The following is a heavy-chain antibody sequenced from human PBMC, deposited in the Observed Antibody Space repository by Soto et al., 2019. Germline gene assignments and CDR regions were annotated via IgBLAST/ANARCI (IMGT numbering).Heavy chain of an antibody. CDR3: ATFYYYGSGTFDY. J-gene: IGHJ4*02. CDR1: GFSLSTSGVG. CDR2: IYCDDDK. Sequence: ITLKESGPTLVKPTQTLTLTCTFSGFSLSTSGVGLGWIRQPPGKPLEWLALIYCDDDKRYSQSLKSRPTIAKETSKNQVVLTKTNMHPVDTATYYCATFYYYGSGTFDYWGQGALVTVSS. V-gene: IGHV2-5*02. D-gene: IGHD3-10*01.